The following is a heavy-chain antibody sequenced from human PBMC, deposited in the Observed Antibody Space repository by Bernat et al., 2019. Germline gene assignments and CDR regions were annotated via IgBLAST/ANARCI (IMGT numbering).Heavy chain of an antibody. V-gene: IGHV4-59*08. Sequence: QVQLQESGPGLVKPSETLSLTCTVSGGSITNYHWSWIRQPPGKALEWIGYIIYTGNTNYNSSLRRRITISVDTSKNQFSLKLSSVTAADTAISYCARRAGRSGGYCSSTACYTFDYWGQGTLVAVSS. CDR3: ARRAGRSGGYCSSTACYTFDY. J-gene: IGHJ4*02. CDR1: GGSITNYH. D-gene: IGHD2-2*02. CDR2: IIYTGNT.